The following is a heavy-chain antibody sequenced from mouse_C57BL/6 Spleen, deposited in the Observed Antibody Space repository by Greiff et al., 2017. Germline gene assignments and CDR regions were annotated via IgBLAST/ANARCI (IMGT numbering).Heavy chain of an antibody. J-gene: IGHJ2*01. Sequence: VKLQESGAELVRPGTSVKVSCKASGYAFTNYLIEWVKQRPGQGLEWIGVINPGSGGTNYNEKFKGKATLTADKSSSTAYMQLSSLTSEDSAVYFCARGERTTVGYFDYWGQGTTLTVSS. CDR3: ARGERTTVGYFDY. V-gene: IGHV1-54*01. D-gene: IGHD1-1*01. CDR2: INPGSGGT. CDR1: GYAFTNYL.